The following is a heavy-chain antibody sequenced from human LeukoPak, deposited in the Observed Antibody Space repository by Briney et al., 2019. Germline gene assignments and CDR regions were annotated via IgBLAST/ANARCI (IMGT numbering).Heavy chain of an antibody. CDR2: INHSGST. CDR3: ARESSVSTPYYYYGMDA. D-gene: IGHD3-10*01. V-gene: IGHV4-34*01. Sequence: SETLSLTCAVYGGSFSGYYWSWIRQPPGKGLEWIGEINHSGSTNYNPSLKSRVTISVDTSKNQFSLKLSSVTAADTAVYYCARESSVSTPYYYYGMDAWGQGTTVTVSS. J-gene: IGHJ6*02. CDR1: GGSFSGYY.